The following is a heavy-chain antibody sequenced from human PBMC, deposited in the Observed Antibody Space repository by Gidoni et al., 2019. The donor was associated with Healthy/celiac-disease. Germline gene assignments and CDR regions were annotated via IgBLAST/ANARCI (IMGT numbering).Heavy chain of an antibody. CDR2: IYHSGRT. CDR3: ARGRKDYYFDY. CDR1: GYSISSGYY. Sequence: QVQLQESGPGLVKPSETLSLTCAVSGYSISSGYYWGWIRQPPGKGLEWIGSIYHSGRTYYNPSLKSRVTISVDTSKNQFSLKRSSVTAADTAVYYWARGRKDYYFDYWGQGTLVTVSS. D-gene: IGHD2-15*01. V-gene: IGHV4-38-2*01. J-gene: IGHJ4*02.